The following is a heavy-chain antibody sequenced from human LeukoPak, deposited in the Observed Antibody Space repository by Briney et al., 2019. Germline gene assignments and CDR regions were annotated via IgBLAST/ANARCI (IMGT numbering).Heavy chain of an antibody. CDR3: ARVSSTYGDYDY. J-gene: IGHJ4*02. CDR2: ISSGGSA. CDR1: GFNVSSNY. Sequence: GRSLRLSCAASGFNVSSNYMSWVRHAPGKGLECVSVISSGGSAYYADSVKGRFTISRDNSKNTLYLQMNSLRAEDTAVYYCARVSSTYGDYDYWGQGTLVTVSS. V-gene: IGHV3-53*01. D-gene: IGHD4-17*01.